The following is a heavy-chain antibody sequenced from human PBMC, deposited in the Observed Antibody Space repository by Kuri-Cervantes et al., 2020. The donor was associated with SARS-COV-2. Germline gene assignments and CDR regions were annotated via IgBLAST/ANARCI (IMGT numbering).Heavy chain of an antibody. CDR1: VYTFTDYY. CDR2: INTNSGGI. CDR3: ARSTAFRRLVVISQGGAFDI. Sequence: SVNVSCKASVYTFTDYYMHWVRQAHGKGLEWMGWINTNSGGINYAQEFQGWVTMTRDTYISKVYMELSRLRSDDTAVYYCARSTAFRRLVVISQGGAFDIWGQGTMVAVSS. J-gene: IGHJ3*02. V-gene: IGHV1-2*04. D-gene: IGHD2-21*01.